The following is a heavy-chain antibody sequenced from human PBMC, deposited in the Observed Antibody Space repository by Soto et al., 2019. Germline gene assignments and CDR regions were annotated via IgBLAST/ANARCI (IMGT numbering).Heavy chain of an antibody. CDR2: IVVGSSNT. D-gene: IGHD2-2*01. Sequence: SVKVSCTASGFSSTRSAVQWVRHARGQRLEWIGWIVVGSSNTNFAQKFQERVTITRDMSTSTAYMELSSLRSEDTAGYYCAADRHWTGTSCYPHAFAIWGQGTMVTVSS. CDR1: GFSSTRSA. CDR3: AADRHWTGTSCYPHAFAI. V-gene: IGHV1-58*01. J-gene: IGHJ3*02.